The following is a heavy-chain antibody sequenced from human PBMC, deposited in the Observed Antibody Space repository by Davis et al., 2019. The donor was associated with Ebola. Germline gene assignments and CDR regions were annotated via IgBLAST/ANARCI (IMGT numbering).Heavy chain of an antibody. CDR3: ARLLPYADLRRFYLDY. CDR1: GYSFTTHW. D-gene: IGHD3/OR15-3a*01. J-gene: IGHJ4*02. V-gene: IGHV5-51*01. CDR2: LYPGDSDT. Sequence: PGGSLRLSCKGSGYSFTTHWIGWVRQMPGKGLEWMGILYPGDSDTRYSPSFQGQVTISADKSISTAYLQWSSLKASDTAMYYCARLLPYADLRRFYLDYWGQGTLVTVSS.